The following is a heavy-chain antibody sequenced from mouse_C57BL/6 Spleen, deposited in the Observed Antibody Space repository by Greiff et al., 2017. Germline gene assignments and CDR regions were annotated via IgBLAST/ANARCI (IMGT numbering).Heavy chain of an antibody. V-gene: IGHV5-4*01. CDR1: GFTFSSYA. D-gene: IGHD1-1*01. CDR3: ARDGHYGSSWDY. Sequence: DVKLVESGGGLVKPGGSLKLSCAASGFTFSSYAMSWVRQTPEKRLEWVATISDGGSYTYYPDNVKGRFTISRDNAKNNLYLQMSHLKSEDTAMYYCARDGHYGSSWDYWGQGTTLTVSS. CDR2: ISDGGSYT. J-gene: IGHJ2*01.